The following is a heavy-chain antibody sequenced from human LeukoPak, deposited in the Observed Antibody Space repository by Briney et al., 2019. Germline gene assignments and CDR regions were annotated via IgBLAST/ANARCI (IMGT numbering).Heavy chain of an antibody. V-gene: IGHV5-51*01. CDR1: GYSFTSYW. J-gene: IGHJ6*02. CDR3: ATSESTFPPDYYGMDV. CDR2: IYPGDSDT. D-gene: IGHD2/OR15-2a*01. Sequence: GESLKISCKGSGYSFTSYWIGWVRQMPGKGLEWMGIIYPGDSDTRYSPSFQGQVTISADKSISTAYLQWSSLKASDTAMYYCATSESTFPPDYYGMDVWGQGTTVTVSS.